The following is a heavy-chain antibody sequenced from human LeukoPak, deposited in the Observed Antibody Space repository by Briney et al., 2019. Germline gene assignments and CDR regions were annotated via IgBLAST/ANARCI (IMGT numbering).Heavy chain of an antibody. V-gene: IGHV3-21*01. CDR3: ARDLLRQPMATINPFDY. J-gene: IGHJ4*02. CDR2: ISSSSSYI. D-gene: IGHD5-24*01. CDR1: GFTFSSYS. Sequence: GGSPRLSCAASGFTFSSYSMNWVRQAPGQGLEWVSSISSSSSYIYYADSVRGRFTISRDNAKNSLSLQMNSLRAEDTAVYYCARDLLRQPMATINPFDYWGQGTLVSVSS.